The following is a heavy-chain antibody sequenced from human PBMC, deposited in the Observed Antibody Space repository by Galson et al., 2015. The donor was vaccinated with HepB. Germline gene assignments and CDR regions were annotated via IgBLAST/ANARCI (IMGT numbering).Heavy chain of an antibody. V-gene: IGHV3-23*01. J-gene: IGHJ4*02. CDR1: GFTFSSYA. CDR3: ARVGYCSGGSCYKGVFNY. Sequence: LRLSCAASGFTFSSYAMSWVRQAPGKGLEWVSAISGSGGSTYYADSVKGRFTISRDNSKNTLYLQMNSLRAEDTAVYYCARVGYCSGGSCYKGVFNYWGQGTLVTVSS. D-gene: IGHD2-15*01. CDR2: ISGSGGST.